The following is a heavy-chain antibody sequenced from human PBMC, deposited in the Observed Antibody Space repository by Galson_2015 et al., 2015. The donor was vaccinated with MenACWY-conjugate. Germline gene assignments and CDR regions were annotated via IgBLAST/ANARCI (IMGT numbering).Heavy chain of an antibody. D-gene: IGHD2/OR15-2a*01. CDR1: GFTFSNYW. CDR3: TRDRKGLIASVPSNWFDP. V-gene: IGHV3-74*01. J-gene: IGHJ5*02. CDR2: INRDGTST. Sequence: SLRLSCAASGFTFSNYWMHWVRQTPGKGLVWVSRINRDGTSTTYADSVKGRFTISRDNAKNTLILQMNSLRVEDTAVYYCTRDRKGLIASVPSNWFDPWGQGTLVTASS.